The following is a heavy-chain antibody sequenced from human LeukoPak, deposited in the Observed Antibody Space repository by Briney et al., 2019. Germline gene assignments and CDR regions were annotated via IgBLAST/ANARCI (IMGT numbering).Heavy chain of an antibody. V-gene: IGHV3-9*01. CDR3: AKDMADDIPYYGMDV. CDR1: GFTFSSYA. CDR2: ISWNSGSI. J-gene: IGHJ6*02. Sequence: GGSLRLSCAASGFTFSSYAMTWVRQAPGKGLEWVSGISWNSGSIGYADSVKGRFTISRDNAKNPLYLQMNSLRAEDTALYYCAKDMADDIPYYGMDVWGQGTTVTVSS. D-gene: IGHD3-9*01.